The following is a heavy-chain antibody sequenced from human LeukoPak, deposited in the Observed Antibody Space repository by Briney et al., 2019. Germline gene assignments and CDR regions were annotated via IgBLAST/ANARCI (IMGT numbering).Heavy chain of an antibody. Sequence: PGGSLRLSCAASGFTFSSYAMHWVRQAPGKGLEWVAVISYAGSSTYYADSVKGRFTISRDDSKNTLYLQMNSLRAEDTAVYYCARDMSWDIVLMVYAIGSGMDVWGQGTTVTVSS. CDR3: ARDMSWDIVLMVYAIGSGMDV. V-gene: IGHV3-30-3*01. D-gene: IGHD2-8*01. CDR1: GFTFSSYA. CDR2: ISYAGSST. J-gene: IGHJ6*02.